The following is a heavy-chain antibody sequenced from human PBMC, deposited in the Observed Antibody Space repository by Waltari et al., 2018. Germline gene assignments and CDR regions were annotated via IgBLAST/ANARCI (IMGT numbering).Heavy chain of an antibody. J-gene: IGHJ6*03. D-gene: IGHD4-17*01. Sequence: QVQLQESGPGLVKPSETLSLTGAVSGYSLSSGYYWGWIRQSPGKGLEWMGSLYHSGSPYYNPSLKRRVTISVDTSKNKFALKLSSVTAADTAVYYWARGGTVTSDYYYYYMDVWGKGTTVTVSS. CDR3: ARGGTVTSDYYYYYMDV. CDR2: LYHSGSP. V-gene: IGHV4-38-2*01. CDR1: GYSLSSGYY.